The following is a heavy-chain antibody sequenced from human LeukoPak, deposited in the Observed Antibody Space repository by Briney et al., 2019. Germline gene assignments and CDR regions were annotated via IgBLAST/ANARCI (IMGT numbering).Heavy chain of an antibody. CDR2: ICGSGGST. Sequence: GGSLRLSCAASGFTFSSYAMSWVRQAPGKGLEWVSAICGSGGSTYYADSVKGRFTISRDNSKNTLYLQMNSLRAEDTAVYYCAKSSSGGTDFDYWGQGTLVTVSS. CDR1: GFTFSSYA. D-gene: IGHD3-22*01. J-gene: IGHJ4*02. CDR3: AKSSSGGTDFDY. V-gene: IGHV3-23*01.